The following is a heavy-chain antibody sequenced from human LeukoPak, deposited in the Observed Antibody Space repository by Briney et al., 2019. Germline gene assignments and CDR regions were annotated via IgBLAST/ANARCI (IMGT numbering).Heavy chain of an antibody. V-gene: IGHV3-11*05. Sequence: PGGSLRLSCAASGFTFSDYYMSWIRQAPGKGLEWVSYISSSSSYTNYADSVKGRFTISRDNAKNSLFLEMSSLRADDTAVYFCARDVEGGTFDNWGQGTTVTVSS. CDR2: ISSSSSYT. J-gene: IGHJ3*02. CDR3: ARDVEGGTFDN. CDR1: GFTFSDYY. D-gene: IGHD3-16*01.